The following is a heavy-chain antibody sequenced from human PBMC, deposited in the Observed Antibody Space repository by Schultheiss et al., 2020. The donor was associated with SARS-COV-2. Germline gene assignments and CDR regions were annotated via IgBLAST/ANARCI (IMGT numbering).Heavy chain of an antibody. CDR2: IYWDDDK. V-gene: IGHV2-5*02. J-gene: IGHJ4*02. Sequence: SGPTLVKPTQTLTLTCTFSGFSLTTYGVGVAWIRQPPGKALEWLALIYWDDDKRYNSSLRSRLTITKDTSKNQVVLTLMNTDPVDTGTYYCAHRRDYGGNSEWSHWGQGTLVTVSS. CDR3: AHRRDYGGNSEWSH. CDR1: GFSLTTYGVG. D-gene: IGHD4-23*01.